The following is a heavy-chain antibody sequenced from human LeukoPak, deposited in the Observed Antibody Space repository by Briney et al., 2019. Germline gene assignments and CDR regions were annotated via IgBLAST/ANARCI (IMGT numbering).Heavy chain of an antibody. V-gene: IGHV1-69*13. CDR2: IIPIFGTA. Sequence: SVKVSCKASGGTFSSYAISWVRQAPGQGLEWVGGIIPIFGTANYAQKFQGRVTITADESTSTAYMELSSLRSEDTAVYYCARRQIYGGNPRFDYWGQGTLLTVSS. CDR3: ARRQIYGGNPRFDY. CDR1: GGTFSSYA. J-gene: IGHJ4*02. D-gene: IGHD4-23*01.